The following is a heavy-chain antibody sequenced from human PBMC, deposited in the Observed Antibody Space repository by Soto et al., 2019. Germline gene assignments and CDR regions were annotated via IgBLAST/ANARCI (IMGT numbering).Heavy chain of an antibody. Sequence: GASVKVSWKASGFTFTSSAVQWVRQARGQRLEWIGWIVVGSGNTNYAQKFQERVTITRDMSTSTAYMELSSLRSEDTAVYYCAADLYDYYDSSGYYPYWGQGTLVTVSS. CDR2: IVVGSGNT. CDR3: AADLYDYYDSSGYYPY. J-gene: IGHJ4*02. D-gene: IGHD3-22*01. V-gene: IGHV1-58*01. CDR1: GFTFTSSA.